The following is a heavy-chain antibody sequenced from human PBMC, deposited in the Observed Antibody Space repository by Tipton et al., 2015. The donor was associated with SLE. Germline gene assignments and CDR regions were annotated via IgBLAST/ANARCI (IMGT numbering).Heavy chain of an antibody. V-gene: IGHV3-30*02. J-gene: IGHJ6*02. Sequence: SLRLSCAASGFTFKSYGMHWVRQAPGKGLEWVAYIRFDGSHKYYGDPVKGRFTISRDNSKNTLYLQMNSLRAEDTAVYYCAREGWGSDLPGITIFGGRVYYYYGMDVWGQGTTVTVSS. CDR1: GFTFKSYG. D-gene: IGHD3-3*01. CDR3: AREGWGSDLPGITIFGGRVYYYYGMDV. CDR2: IRFDGSHK.